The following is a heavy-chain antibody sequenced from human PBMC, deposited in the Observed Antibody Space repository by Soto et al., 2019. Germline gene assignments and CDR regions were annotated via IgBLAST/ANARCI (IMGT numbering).Heavy chain of an antibody. V-gene: IGHV3-13*01. D-gene: IGHD3-16*01. CDR2: IGTAGDT. Sequence: PGGSLRLSCAASGFXFSSYDMHWVRQATGKGLEWVSAIGTAGDTYYPGSVKGRFTISRENAKNSLYLQMNSLRAGDTAVYYCAGGREVPTFEAWGQGTLVTVS. J-gene: IGHJ5*02. CDR1: GFXFSSYD. CDR3: AGGREVPTFEA.